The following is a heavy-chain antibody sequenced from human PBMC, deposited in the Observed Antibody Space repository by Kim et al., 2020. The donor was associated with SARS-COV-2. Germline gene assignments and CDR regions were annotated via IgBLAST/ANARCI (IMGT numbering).Heavy chain of an antibody. Sequence: TDYAAPVKGRFTISRDDSKNTLFRQMNRLKTEDTAVYYCTTLGYTYAADYWGQGTLVTVSA. J-gene: IGHJ4*02. CDR3: TTLGYTYAADY. CDR2: T. D-gene: IGHD5-18*01. V-gene: IGHV3-15*01.